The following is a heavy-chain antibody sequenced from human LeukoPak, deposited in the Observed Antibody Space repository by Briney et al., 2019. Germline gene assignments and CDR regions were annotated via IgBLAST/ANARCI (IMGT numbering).Heavy chain of an antibody. J-gene: IGHJ4*02. CDR1: GFSSNSYW. CDR2: ISSSGSTI. V-gene: IGHV3-48*04. Sequence: GGSLRLSCAASGFSSNSYWMHWARQAPGKGLEWVSYISSSGSTIYYADSVKGRFTISRDNAKNSLYLQMNSLRAEDTAVYYCTREISLDYWGQGTLVTVSS. CDR3: TREISLDY. D-gene: IGHD2-15*01.